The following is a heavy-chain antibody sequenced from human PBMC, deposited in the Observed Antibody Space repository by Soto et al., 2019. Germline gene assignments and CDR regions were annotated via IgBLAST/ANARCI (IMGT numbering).Heavy chain of an antibody. V-gene: IGHV1-69*13. CDR2: IIPIFGTA. D-gene: IGHD5-18*01. CDR3: ARENTAMVTGYFDY. CDR1: GGTFSSYA. Sequence: SVKVSCKASGGTFSSYAISWVRQAPGQGLEWMGGIIPIFGTANYAQKFQGRVTITADESTSTAYMELSSLRSEDTAVYYCARENTAMVTGYFDYWGQGTLVTVSS. J-gene: IGHJ4*02.